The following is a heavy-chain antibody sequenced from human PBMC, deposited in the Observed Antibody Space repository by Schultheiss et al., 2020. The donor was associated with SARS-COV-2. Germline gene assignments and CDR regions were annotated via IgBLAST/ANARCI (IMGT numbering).Heavy chain of an antibody. J-gene: IGHJ4*02. CDR3: AKSREFYPSFDY. CDR1: GFTFSSYA. V-gene: IGHV3-23*01. CDR2: ISGSGSST. D-gene: IGHD3-10*01. Sequence: GESLKISCAASGFTFSSYAMSWVRQAPGKGLEWVSAISGSGSSTYYADSVKGRFTISRDNSKNTLYLQMNSLRAEDTAVYYCAKSREFYPSFDYWGQGTLVTVSS.